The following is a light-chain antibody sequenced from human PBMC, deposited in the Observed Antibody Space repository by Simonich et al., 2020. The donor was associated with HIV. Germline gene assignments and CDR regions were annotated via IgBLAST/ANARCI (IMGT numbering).Light chain of an antibody. CDR1: QSVTSN. J-gene: IGKJ4*01. Sequence: EIVMTQSPATLSVSPGKRATLSCRASQSVTSNLAWYQQKPGQAPRLLSYDASTRATGIPARFSGSGSGTEFTLTISSMQSEDCAVYYCQQYNNRPLTFGGGTKVEIK. V-gene: IGKV3-15*01. CDR2: DAS. CDR3: QQYNNRPLT.